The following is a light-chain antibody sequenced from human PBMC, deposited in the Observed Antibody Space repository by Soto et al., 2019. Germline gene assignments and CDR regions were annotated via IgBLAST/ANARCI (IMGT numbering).Light chain of an antibody. V-gene: IGLV2-14*03. J-gene: IGLJ1*01. CDR3: SSFTRSSTPYV. CDR2: DVS. Sequence: QSALTQPASVSGSPGQSITISCTGTSSDVGGYNYVSWYQQYPGKAPKLMIYDVSNRPSGVSNRFSGSKSGNTASLTISGLQAEDEADYYCSSFTRSSTPYVFGPGTKLTVL. CDR1: SSDVGGYNY.